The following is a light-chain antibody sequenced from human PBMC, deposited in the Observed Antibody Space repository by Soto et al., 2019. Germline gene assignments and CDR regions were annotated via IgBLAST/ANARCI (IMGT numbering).Light chain of an antibody. V-gene: IGKV4-1*01. Sequence: DIVMTQSPASLAVSLGERATINCKSSQSVLDSSNNRNYLAWYQQKPGQPPKLLIYWASTRESGVPGRFRGSGSGTGVTRTFHSLQAEDVAVYYCLQYDSTSSITFGQGTRLEIK. CDR1: QSVLDSSNNRNY. J-gene: IGKJ5*01. CDR3: LQYDSTSSIT. CDR2: WAS.